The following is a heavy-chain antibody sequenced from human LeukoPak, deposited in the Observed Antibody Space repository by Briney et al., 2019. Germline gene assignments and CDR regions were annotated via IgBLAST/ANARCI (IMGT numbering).Heavy chain of an antibody. CDR3: ARVGGSGSFYYYYYMDV. CDR2: ISAYNGNT. D-gene: IGHD3-10*01. J-gene: IGHJ6*03. Sequence: ASVKVSCKASGYTFTSYGISWVRQAPGQGLECMGWISAYNGNTNYAQKLQGRVTMTTDTSTSTAYMELRSLRSDDTAVYYCARVGGSGSFYYYYYMDVWGKGTTVTIS. V-gene: IGHV1-18*01. CDR1: GYTFTSYG.